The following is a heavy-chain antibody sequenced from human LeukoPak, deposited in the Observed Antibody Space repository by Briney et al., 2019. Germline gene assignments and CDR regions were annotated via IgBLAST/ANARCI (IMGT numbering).Heavy chain of an antibody. CDR2: ISYDGSNK. V-gene: IGHV3-30*03. Sequence: GGSLRLSCAASGFTFSSYGMHWVRQAPGKGLEWVALISYDGSNKYHADSVKGRFTISRDNSKNTLYLQMNSLRAEDTAVYYCARGIVGATIGYFDYWGQGTLVTVSS. J-gene: IGHJ4*02. CDR3: ARGIVGATIGYFDY. CDR1: GFTFSSYG. D-gene: IGHD1-26*01.